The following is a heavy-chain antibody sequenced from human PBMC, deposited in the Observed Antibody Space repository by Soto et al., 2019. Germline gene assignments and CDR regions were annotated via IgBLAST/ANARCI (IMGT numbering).Heavy chain of an antibody. CDR1: GFTFSSYA. V-gene: IGHV3-30-3*01. CDR3: AGGSIAAREEQRYYYYGMDV. CDR2: ISYDGSNK. D-gene: IGHD6-6*01. J-gene: IGHJ6*02. Sequence: GGSLRLSCAASGFTFSSYAMHWVRQAPGKGLEWVAVISYDGSNKYYADSVKGRFTISRDNSKNTLYLQMNSLRAEDTAVYYCAGGSIAAREEQRYYYYGMDVWGQGTTVTVSS.